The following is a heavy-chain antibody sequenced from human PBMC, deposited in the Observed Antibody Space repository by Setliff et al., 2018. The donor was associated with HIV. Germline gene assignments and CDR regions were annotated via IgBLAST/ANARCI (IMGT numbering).Heavy chain of an antibody. Sequence: SETLSLTCTVSGGSISTATFYWVWIRQPAGKGLEWIGRIYTSGSTNYNPSLKRRVTISGDTSKNQFSLKLSSVTSADTAVYYCARGGSAVAGPAEYFQHWGQGTLVTVSS. J-gene: IGHJ1*01. V-gene: IGHV4-61*02. D-gene: IGHD6-19*01. CDR1: GGSISTATFY. CDR3: ARGGSAVAGPAEYFQH. CDR2: IYTSGST.